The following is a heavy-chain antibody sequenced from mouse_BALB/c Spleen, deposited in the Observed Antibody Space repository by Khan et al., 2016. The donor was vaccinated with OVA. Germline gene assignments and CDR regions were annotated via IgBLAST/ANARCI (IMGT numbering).Heavy chain of an antibody. J-gene: IGHJ3*01. CDR3: ACELRGFAY. CDR1: GDSITSGY. V-gene: IGHV3-8*02. D-gene: IGHD1-1*01. Sequence: EVQLQESGPSLVKPSQTLSLTCSVTGDSITSGYWNWIRKFPGNKLEYMGYISYSGNSYYNPSLKSRISVTRDTSKTQYYLQLNSVTTEYTATYYCACELRGFAYWGQGTLVTVSA. CDR2: ISYSGNS.